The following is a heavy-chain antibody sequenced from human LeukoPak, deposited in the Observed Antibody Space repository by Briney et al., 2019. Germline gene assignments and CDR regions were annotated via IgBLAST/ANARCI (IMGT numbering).Heavy chain of an antibody. CDR1: GGSFSGYY. Sequence: SETLSLTCAVYGGSFSGYYRSWIRQPPGRGLEWIGEINHSGSTNYNPSLKSRVTISVDTSKNQFSLKLTSVTAADTAVYYCARQGWQWLVHAFHIWGQGTMVTVSS. CDR3: ARQGWQWLVHAFHI. CDR2: INHSGST. J-gene: IGHJ3*02. V-gene: IGHV4-34*01. D-gene: IGHD6-19*01.